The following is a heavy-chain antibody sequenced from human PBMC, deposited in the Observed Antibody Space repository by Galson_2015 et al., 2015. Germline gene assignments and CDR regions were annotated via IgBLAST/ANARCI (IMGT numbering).Heavy chain of an antibody. V-gene: IGHV3-30-3*01. D-gene: IGHD3-10*01. CDR1: GFTFSSYA. J-gene: IGHJ4*02. CDR3: AGGGEGGSESYYIGGVDY. Sequence: SLRLSCAASGFTFSSYAMHWVRQAPGKGLEWVAVISYDGSNKYYADSVKGRFTISRDNSKNTLYLQMNSLRAEDTAVYYCAGGGEGGSESYYIGGVDYWGQGTLVTVSS. CDR2: ISYDGSNK.